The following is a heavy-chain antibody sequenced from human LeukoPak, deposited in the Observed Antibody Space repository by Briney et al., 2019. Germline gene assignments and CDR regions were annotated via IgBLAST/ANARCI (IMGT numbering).Heavy chain of an antibody. J-gene: IGHJ4*02. CDR2: INHSGST. Sequence: PSETLSLTCAVYGGSFSGYYWSWIRQPPGKGLGWIGEINHSGSTNYNPSLKSRVTISVDTSKNQFSLKLSSVTAADTAVYYCARKDLSVWAPDYWGQGTLVTVSS. CDR3: ARKDLSVWAPDY. CDR1: GGSFSGYY. V-gene: IGHV4-34*01. D-gene: IGHD3-16*01.